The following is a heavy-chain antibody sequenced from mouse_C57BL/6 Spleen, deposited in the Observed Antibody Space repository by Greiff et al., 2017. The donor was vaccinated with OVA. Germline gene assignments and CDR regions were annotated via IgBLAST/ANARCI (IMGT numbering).Heavy chain of an antibody. Sequence: QVQLQQPGAELVRPGTSVKLSCKASGYTFTIYWMHWVKQRPGQGLEWIGVIDTSDSYTIYNQKFKGKATLTVDTSSSTAYKQHSSLTSEESAVYYCSSIRGAPYDYWGRGTTRTVSS. CDR2: IDTSDSYT. V-gene: IGHV1-59*01. CDR1: GYTFTIYW. CDR3: SSIRGAPYDY. J-gene: IGHJ2*01. D-gene: IGHD1-1*01.